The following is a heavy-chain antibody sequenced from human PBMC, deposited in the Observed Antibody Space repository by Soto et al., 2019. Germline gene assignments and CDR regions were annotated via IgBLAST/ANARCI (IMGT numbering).Heavy chain of an antibody. D-gene: IGHD3-10*01. CDR2: IVVGSGNT. V-gene: IGHV1-58*02. CDR1: GFTFTSSA. CDR3: AAVPYYYGSGSHRFDY. J-gene: IGHJ4*02. Sequence: SVKVSCKASGFTFTSSAMQWVRQARGQRLEWIGWIVVGSGNTNYAQKFQERVTITRDMSTSTAYMELSSLRSEDTAVYYCAAVPYYYGSGSHRFDYWGQGTLVTVSS.